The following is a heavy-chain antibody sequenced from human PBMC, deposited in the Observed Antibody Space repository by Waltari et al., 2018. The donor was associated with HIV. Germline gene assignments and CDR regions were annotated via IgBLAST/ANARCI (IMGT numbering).Heavy chain of an antibody. CDR2: IYYSGST. V-gene: IGHV4-59*01. J-gene: IGHJ3*02. CDR3: ARKGVCGGGGSCYGGAFDI. CDR1: GGSISSYY. D-gene: IGHD2-15*01. Sequence: QVQLQESGPGLVKPSETLSLTCTVSGGSISSYYWSWIRQPPGKGLEWIGYIYYSGSTNYNPSLKSRVTISVDTSKNQFSLKLSSVTAADTAVYYCARKGVCGGGGSCYGGAFDIWGQGTMVTVSS.